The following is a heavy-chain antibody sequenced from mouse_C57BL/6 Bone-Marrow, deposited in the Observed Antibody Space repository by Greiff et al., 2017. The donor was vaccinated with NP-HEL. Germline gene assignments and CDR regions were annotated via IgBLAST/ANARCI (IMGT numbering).Heavy chain of an antibody. V-gene: IGHV5-6*01. D-gene: IGHD2-4*01. J-gene: IGHJ2*01. CDR1: GFTFSSYG. CDR3: ARLEYYYNFPFDY. Sequence: EVMLVESGGDLVKPGGSLKLSCAASGFTFSSYGMSWVRQTPDKRLEWVATISSGGSYTNYPDSVKGRFTISIDTAKNTVYLQMRGLTSEDTAMYYCARLEYYYNFPFDYWGQGTTLTVSS. CDR2: ISSGGSYT.